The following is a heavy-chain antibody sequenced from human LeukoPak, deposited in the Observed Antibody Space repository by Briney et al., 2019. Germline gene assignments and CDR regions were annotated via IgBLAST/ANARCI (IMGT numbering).Heavy chain of an antibody. CDR3: ATCYDCVTATTHFDY. CDR1: GYTLTELS. CDR2: FDPEDGET. J-gene: IGHJ4*02. V-gene: IGHV1-24*01. Sequence: GASVNVSCKVSGYTLTELSMHWVRQAPGKGLEWMGGFDPEDGETIYAQKFQGRVTMTEDTSTDTAYMELSSLRSEDTAVYYCATCYDCVTATTHFDYWGQGTLVTVSS. D-gene: IGHD2-21*02.